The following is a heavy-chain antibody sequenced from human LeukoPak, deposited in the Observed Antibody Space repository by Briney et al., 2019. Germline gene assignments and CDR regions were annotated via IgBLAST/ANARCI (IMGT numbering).Heavy chain of an antibody. Sequence: SVKVSCTASGGTFSSYAISWVRQAPGQGLEWMGGIIPIFGTANYAQKFQGRVTITADESTSTAYMELSSLRSEDTAVYYCARAGCSGGSCYSSYFDYWGQGTLVTVSS. V-gene: IGHV1-69*01. CDR3: ARAGCSGGSCYSSYFDY. J-gene: IGHJ4*02. D-gene: IGHD2-15*01. CDR2: IIPIFGTA. CDR1: GGTFSSYA.